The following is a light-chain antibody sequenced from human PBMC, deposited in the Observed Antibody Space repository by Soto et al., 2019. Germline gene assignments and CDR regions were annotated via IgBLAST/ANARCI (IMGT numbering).Light chain of an antibody. CDR3: QQYRSSPPLT. CDR2: GAS. J-gene: IGKJ4*01. CDR1: QSVTSY. V-gene: IGKV3-20*01. Sequence: EIVLTQSPGTLSLSPGERATLSCRASQSVTSYLAWYQQKPGQAPRLLIYGASSRATGIPDRFSGSGSGTDFTLTISRLEPEDFAMYYCQQYRSSPPLTFGGGTKVEIK.